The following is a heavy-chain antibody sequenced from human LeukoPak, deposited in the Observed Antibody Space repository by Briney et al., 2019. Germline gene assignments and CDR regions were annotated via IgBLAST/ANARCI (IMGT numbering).Heavy chain of an antibody. CDR2: IYYSGST. CDR3: ARVGDGYNPFDY. Sequence: SETLSLTCTVSGGSISSYYWSWIRQPPGKGLEWIGYIYYSGSTNYNPSLKSRVTISVDTSKNQFSLKLSSVTAADTAVYYCARVGDGYNPFDYWGRGTLVTVSS. CDR1: GGSISSYY. D-gene: IGHD5-12*01. J-gene: IGHJ4*02. V-gene: IGHV4-59*01.